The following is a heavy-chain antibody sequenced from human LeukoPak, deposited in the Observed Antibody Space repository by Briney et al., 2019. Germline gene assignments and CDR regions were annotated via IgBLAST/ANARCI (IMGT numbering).Heavy chain of an antibody. J-gene: IGHJ3*02. CDR2: IYHSGST. CDR1: GYSIDSGFY. CDR3: ARVGYSGSYYHAFEI. V-gene: IGHV4-38-2*02. Sequence: PSETLSLTCTVSGYSIDSGFYWGWIRQPPGKGLEWFANIYHSGSTYYNPSLQSRLNISVDTSKNQFSLNLTTVAATDTAMYYCARVGYSGSYYHAFEIWGQGTMVTVSS. D-gene: IGHD1-26*01.